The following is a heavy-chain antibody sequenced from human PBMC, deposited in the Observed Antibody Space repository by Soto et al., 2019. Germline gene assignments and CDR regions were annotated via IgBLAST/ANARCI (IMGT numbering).Heavy chain of an antibody. CDR3: AKAVGVGDYHGMDV. CDR2: ISYDGSNK. D-gene: IGHD1-26*01. J-gene: IGHJ6*02. V-gene: IGHV3-30*18. CDR1: GFTFSSYG. Sequence: GGSLRLSCAASGFTFSSYGMHWVRQAPGKGLEWVAVISYDGSNKYYADSVKGRFTISRDNSKNTLYLQMNSLRAEDTAVYYCAKAVGVGDYHGMDVWGQGTTVTVSS.